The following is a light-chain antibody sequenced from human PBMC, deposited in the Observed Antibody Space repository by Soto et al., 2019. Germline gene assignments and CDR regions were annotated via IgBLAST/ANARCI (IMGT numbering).Light chain of an antibody. J-gene: IGKJ1*01. CDR2: KAS. CDR3: QQYKSDSDVT. CDR1: QSISSW. Sequence: DIQMTQSPSTLSASVGDRVTITCRASQSISSWLAWYQQKPGKAPKLLIYKASTLESGVPSRFSGSGSGTEFTLTISSLQPDDFATYYCQQYKSDSDVTFGQGTKVEIK. V-gene: IGKV1-5*03.